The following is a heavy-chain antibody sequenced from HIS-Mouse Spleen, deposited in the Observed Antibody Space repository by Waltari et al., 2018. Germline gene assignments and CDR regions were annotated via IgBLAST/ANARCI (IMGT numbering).Heavy chain of an antibody. Sequence: EVQLVESGGGLVQPGGSLRLSCAASGFTFSSYSMNWVRQAPGKGLGWVSYISSSSSTIYYTDSVKGRFTISRDNAKNSLYLQMNSLRAEDTAVYYCARESWFGELPLIDYWGQGTLVTVSS. CDR2: ISSSSSTI. V-gene: IGHV3-48*01. CDR3: ARESWFGELPLIDY. CDR1: GFTFSSYS. J-gene: IGHJ4*02. D-gene: IGHD3-10*01.